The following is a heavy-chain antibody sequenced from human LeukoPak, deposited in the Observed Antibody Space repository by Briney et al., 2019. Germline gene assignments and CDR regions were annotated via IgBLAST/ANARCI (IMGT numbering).Heavy chain of an antibody. J-gene: IGHJ4*02. CDR2: ISGSGGST. D-gene: IGHD6-13*01. Sequence: PGGSLRLSCAASGFTFSNYAMSWVRQAPGKGLEWVSGISGSGGSTYYADSVKGRFTISRDNSKDTLYLLMNSLRAEDAAVYYCAKSRSYASSWYFDYWGQGTLVTVSS. V-gene: IGHV3-23*01. CDR1: GFTFSNYA. CDR3: AKSRSYASSWYFDY.